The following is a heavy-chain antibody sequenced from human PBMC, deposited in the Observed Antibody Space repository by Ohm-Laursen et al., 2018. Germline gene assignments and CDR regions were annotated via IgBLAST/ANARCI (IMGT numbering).Heavy chain of an antibody. D-gene: IGHD2-21*02. Sequence: TQTLTLTCTVSGISLSTSGMRVGWIRQPPGKALEWLARVDWDDEQFYSTSLKSRLTISKDTSKNQVVLTMTNMDPVDTATYYCARSHIVVVTANDAFDIWGQGTTVTVSS. CDR2: VDWDDEQ. V-gene: IGHV2-70*04. J-gene: IGHJ3*02. CDR3: ARSHIVVVTANDAFDI. CDR1: GISLSTSGMR.